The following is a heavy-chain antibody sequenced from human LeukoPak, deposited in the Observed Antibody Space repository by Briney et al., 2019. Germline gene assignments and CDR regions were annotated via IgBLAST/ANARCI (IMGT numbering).Heavy chain of an antibody. Sequence: GASVKVSCKAIGGTFSSHAISWVRQAPGQGLEWMGVIIPIFGTANYAQKFQGRVTITTDESTSTAYMELSSLRSEDTAVYYCAILTAAGGYYYYGMDVWGQGTTVTVSS. CDR1: GGTFSSHA. CDR2: IIPIFGTA. J-gene: IGHJ6*02. D-gene: IGHD6-13*01. V-gene: IGHV1-69*05. CDR3: AILTAAGGYYYYGMDV.